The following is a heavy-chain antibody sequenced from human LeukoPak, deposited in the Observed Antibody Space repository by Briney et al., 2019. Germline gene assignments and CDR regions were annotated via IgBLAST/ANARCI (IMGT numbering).Heavy chain of an antibody. CDR3: AKRPHSGLYYFDY. Sequence: GSLRLSCATPGFTLKSYAMSWVRQAPGKGLEWVSAISGSGGSTYYADSVKGRFTISRDNSKNTLYLQMNSLRAEDTAVYYCAKRPHSGLYYFDYWGQGTLVTVSS. D-gene: IGHD3-22*01. J-gene: IGHJ4*02. V-gene: IGHV3-23*01. CDR1: GFTLKSYA. CDR2: ISGSGGST.